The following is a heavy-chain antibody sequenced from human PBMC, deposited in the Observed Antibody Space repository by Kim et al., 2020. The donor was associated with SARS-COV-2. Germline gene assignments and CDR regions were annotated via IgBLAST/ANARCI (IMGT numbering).Heavy chain of an antibody. V-gene: IGHV1-3*01. D-gene: IGHD2-15*01. Sequence: SQKFQGRVTITRDTSASTAYMELSSLRSEDTAVYYCASSYGVAATARFDPWGQGTLVTVSS. CDR3: ASSYGVAATARFDP. J-gene: IGHJ5*02.